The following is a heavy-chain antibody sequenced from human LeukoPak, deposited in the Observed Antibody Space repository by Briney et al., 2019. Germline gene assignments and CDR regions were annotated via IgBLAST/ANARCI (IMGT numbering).Heavy chain of an antibody. CDR2: INHSGST. V-gene: IGHV4-34*01. J-gene: IGHJ2*01. D-gene: IGHD3-10*01. CDR3: ARGRRGRFWYFDL. Sequence: PSETLSLTCAVYGGSFSGYYWSWIRQPPGKGLEWIGEINHSGSTNYNPSLKSRVTISVDTSKNQFSLKLSSVTAADTAVYYRARGRRGRFWYFDLWGRGTLVTVSS. CDR1: GGSFSGYY.